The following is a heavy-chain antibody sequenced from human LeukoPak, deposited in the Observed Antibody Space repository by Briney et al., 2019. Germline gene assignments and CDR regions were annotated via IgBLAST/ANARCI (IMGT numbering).Heavy chain of an antibody. Sequence: SETLSLTCTVSGGSISSSRYYWGWIRQPPGKGLEWIGSIYYSGSTYYNPSLKSRVTISVDTSKNQFSLKLSSVTAADTAVYYCARRRYYDSSGSPGSAFDIWSQGTMVTVSS. CDR2: IYYSGST. CDR1: GGSISSSRYY. CDR3: ARRRYYDSSGSPGSAFDI. J-gene: IGHJ3*02. D-gene: IGHD3-22*01. V-gene: IGHV4-39*01.